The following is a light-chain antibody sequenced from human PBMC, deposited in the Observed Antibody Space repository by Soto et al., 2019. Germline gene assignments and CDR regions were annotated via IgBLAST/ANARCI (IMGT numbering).Light chain of an antibody. CDR1: QEISNY. J-gene: IGKJ1*01. CDR3: QQYDHLPRT. V-gene: IGKV1-33*01. Sequence: DIQMIQSPSSLSASVGDRVTITCQASQEISNYLNRYQQKPGKAPKLLIYDASNLERGVPSRFSGRGSRTDFTFTISRLQPEDFATYYCQQYDHLPRTFGRGTKVEIK. CDR2: DAS.